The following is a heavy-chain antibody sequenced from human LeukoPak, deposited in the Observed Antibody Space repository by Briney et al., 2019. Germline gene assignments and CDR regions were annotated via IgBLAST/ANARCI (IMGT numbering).Heavy chain of an antibody. CDR1: GFTFSSYG. D-gene: IGHD2-21*01. Sequence: GGSLRLSCAASGFTFSSYGMHWVRQAPGKGLEWVAVISYDGSNKYYADSVKGRFTISRDNSKNTLYLQMNSLRAEGTAVYYCARDLVVDAFDIWGQGTMVTVSS. CDR2: ISYDGSNK. V-gene: IGHV3-30*05. J-gene: IGHJ3*02. CDR3: ARDLVVDAFDI.